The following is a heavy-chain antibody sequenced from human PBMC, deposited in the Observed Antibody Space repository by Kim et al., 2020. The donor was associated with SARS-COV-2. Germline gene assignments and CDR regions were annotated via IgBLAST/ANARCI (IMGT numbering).Heavy chain of an antibody. V-gene: IGHV3-9*01. Sequence: GGSLRLSCAASGFTFDDYAMHWVRQAPGKGLEWVSGISWNSGSIGYADSVKGRFTISRDNAKNSLYLQMNSLRAEDTALYYCAKDPRKRFLEWLLLGAFDIWGPGTMVNGSS. J-gene: IGHJ3*02. CDR1: GFTFDDYA. CDR2: ISWNSGSI. CDR3: AKDPRKRFLEWLLLGAFDI. D-gene: IGHD3-3*01.